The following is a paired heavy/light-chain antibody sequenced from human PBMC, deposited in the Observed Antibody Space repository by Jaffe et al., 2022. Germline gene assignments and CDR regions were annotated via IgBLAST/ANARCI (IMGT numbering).Light chain of an antibody. CDR1: SSDIGSFY. CDR2: RDN. V-gene: IGLV1-47*01. Sequence: QSVLTQPPSVSGTPGQRVTISCSGSSSDIGSFYVYWYQQLPGAAPKLLIYRDNQRPSGVPDRFSGSKSGTAASLAISGLRSEDEADYYCATWDDRLSALFGGGTRVTVL. J-gene: IGLJ2*01. CDR3: ATWDDRLSAL.
Heavy chain of an antibody. CDR1: GYTFTDHY. CDR2: ISPKNGAT. J-gene: IGHJ2*01. V-gene: IGHV1-2*06. D-gene: IGHD3-9*01. Sequence: QSGAEVKGPGASVRVSCEASGYTFTDHYIHWVRQAPGQGLEWVGRISPKNGATLYASRFQGRVTVTRDTSLNTVYLELRTLRPDDTAVFYCARATYDILTGRTPDWYFDLWGRGTHVTVSS. CDR3: ARATYDILTGRTPDWYFDL.